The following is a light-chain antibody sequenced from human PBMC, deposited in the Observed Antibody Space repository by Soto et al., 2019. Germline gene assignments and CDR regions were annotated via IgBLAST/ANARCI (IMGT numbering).Light chain of an antibody. Sequence: QPVLTQSPSASASLGASVKLTCTLSSGHSSYAIAWRQMQPGKGPRYLMDLNNDGSHTKGDGIPDRFSGSSSGAERYLIISSLQSEDEADYYCQTWGTGFQVFGGGTKMTVL. CDR1: SGHSSYA. CDR2: LNNDGSH. V-gene: IGLV4-69*01. J-gene: IGLJ2*01. CDR3: QTWGTGFQV.